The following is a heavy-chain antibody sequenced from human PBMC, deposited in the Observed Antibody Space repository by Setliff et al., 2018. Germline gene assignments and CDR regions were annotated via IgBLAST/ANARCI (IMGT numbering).Heavy chain of an antibody. CDR2: IFYTGST. CDR3: ARQPYSTTYYYYCYYIDV. D-gene: IGHD6-13*01. J-gene: IGHJ6*03. CDR1: NGSISSGNYF. V-gene: IGHV4-39*01. Sequence: TSETLSLTCTVSNGSISSGNYFWGWIRQPPGKGLEWMGSIFYTGSTYYSPSLKSRVTMSIDTSKNQFSLNLNSVTAADTAVYYCARQPYSTTYYYYCYYIDVCGKGTTVTVSS.